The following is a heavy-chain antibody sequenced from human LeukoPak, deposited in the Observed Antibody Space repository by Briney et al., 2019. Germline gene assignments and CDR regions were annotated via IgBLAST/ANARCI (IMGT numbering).Heavy chain of an antibody. CDR2: IYYSGST. V-gene: IGHV4-59*08. CDR3: ARFSYSTSRALDY. D-gene: IGHD2-2*01. Sequence: PSETLSLTCTGSGGSISSYYWSWIRQPPGKGLEWIGYIYYSGSTNYNPSLKTRVTISVDTSKNQFSLKLSSVTAADTAIYYCARFSYSTSRALDYWGQGTLVTVSS. J-gene: IGHJ4*02. CDR1: GGSISSYY.